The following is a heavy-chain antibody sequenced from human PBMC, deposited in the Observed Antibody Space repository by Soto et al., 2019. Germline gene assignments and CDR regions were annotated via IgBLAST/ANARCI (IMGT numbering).Heavy chain of an antibody. D-gene: IGHD5-18*01. CDR1: GGSFSGYY. V-gene: IGHV4-34*01. Sequence: PSETLSLTCAVYGGSFSGYYWSWIRQPPGKGLEWIGEINHSGSTNYNPSLKSRVTISVDTSKNQFSLKLSSVTAADTAVYYCARASARSYGYTSTYYYYYMDVWGKGTTVTVSS. CDR2: INHSGST. CDR3: ARASARSYGYTSTYYYYYMDV. J-gene: IGHJ6*03.